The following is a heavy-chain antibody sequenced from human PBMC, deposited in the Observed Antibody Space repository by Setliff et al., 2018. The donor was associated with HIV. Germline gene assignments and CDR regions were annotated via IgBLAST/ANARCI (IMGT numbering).Heavy chain of an antibody. CDR2: IHTSGDT. CDR3: ARRESYYDILTGPAFDAFDI. V-gene: IGHV4-61*09. D-gene: IGHD3-9*01. J-gene: IGHJ3*02. Sequence: SETLSLTCSVSGSSISSRSYYWSWIRQPAGKGLEWIGHIHTSGDTDYSPSLNSRVTISIDTAKKQCTLKLSSVTAADTAMYYCARRESYYDILTGPAFDAFDIWGQGTMVTVSS. CDR1: GSSISSRSYY.